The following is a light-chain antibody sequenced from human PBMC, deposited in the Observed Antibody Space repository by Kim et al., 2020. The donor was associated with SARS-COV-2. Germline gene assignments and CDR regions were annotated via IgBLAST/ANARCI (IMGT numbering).Light chain of an antibody. CDR3: QAWDSSTAGV. V-gene: IGLV3-1*01. Sequence: VSPGRTASMTCSGDKLGDKYACWYQQKPGQSPVLVIYQDSKRPSGIPERFSGSNSGNTATLTISGTQAMDEADYYCQAWDSSTAGVFGGGTTVTVL. CDR1: KLGDKY. CDR2: QDS. J-gene: IGLJ2*01.